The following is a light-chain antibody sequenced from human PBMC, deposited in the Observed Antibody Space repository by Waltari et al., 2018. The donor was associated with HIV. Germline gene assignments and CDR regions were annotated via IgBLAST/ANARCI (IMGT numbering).Light chain of an antibody. J-gene: IGLJ2*01. V-gene: IGLV2-23*02. CDR2: DVS. CDR3: CSYAGSGNVL. Sequence: QSALTQPASVSGSPAQSLTISCTGSISDVGGSHYVSWYQHHPGKAPRLIMYDVSERPSGVSHRFSGSKSGSTASLTISGLQAEDEAHYYCCSYAGSGNVLFSGGTKVTVL. CDR1: ISDVGGSHY.